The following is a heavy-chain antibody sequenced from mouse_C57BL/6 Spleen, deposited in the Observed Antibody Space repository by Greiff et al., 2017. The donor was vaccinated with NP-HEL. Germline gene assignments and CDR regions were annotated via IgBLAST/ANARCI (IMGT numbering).Heavy chain of an antibody. D-gene: IGHD2-4*01. V-gene: IGHV1-52*01. CDR3: ARGRAICYDSLTGYFDV. Sequence: QVQLKQPGAELVRPGSSVKLSCKASGYTFTSYWMHWVKQRPIQGLEWIGNIDPSDSETHYNQKFKDKATLTVDKSSSTAYMQLSSLTSEDSAVYYCARGRAICYDSLTGYFDVWGTGTTVTVSS. CDR2: IDPSDSET. CDR1: GYTFTSYW. J-gene: IGHJ1*03.